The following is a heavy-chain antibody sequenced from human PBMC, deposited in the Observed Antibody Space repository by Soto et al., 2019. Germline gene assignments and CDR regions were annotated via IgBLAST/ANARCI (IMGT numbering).Heavy chain of an antibody. V-gene: IGHV1-18*01. Sequence: ASVKVSCKASGYTFTSYGISWVRQAPGQGLEWMGWISAYNGNTNYAQKLQGRVTMTTDTSTSTAYMELRSLRSDDTAVYYCAIQYGRQPYYYYGMDAWGQGATVTVSS. CDR2: ISAYNGNT. D-gene: IGHD2-2*01. CDR3: AIQYGRQPYYYYGMDA. J-gene: IGHJ6*02. CDR1: GYTFTSYG.